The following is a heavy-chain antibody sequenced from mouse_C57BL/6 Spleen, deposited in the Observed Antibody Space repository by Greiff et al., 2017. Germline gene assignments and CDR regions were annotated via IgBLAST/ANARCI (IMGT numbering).Heavy chain of an antibody. J-gene: IGHJ2*01. CDR2: IHPNSGST. V-gene: IGHV1-64*01. CDR1: GYTFTSYW. D-gene: IGHD1-3*01. CDR3: ARKSNNCFDY. Sequence: QVQLKQSGAELVKPGASVKLSCKASGYTFTSYWMHWVKQRPGQGLEWIGMIHPNSGSTNYNEKFKSKATLTVDKSSSTAYMQLSSLTSEDSAVYYCARKSNNCFDYWGQGTTLTVSS.